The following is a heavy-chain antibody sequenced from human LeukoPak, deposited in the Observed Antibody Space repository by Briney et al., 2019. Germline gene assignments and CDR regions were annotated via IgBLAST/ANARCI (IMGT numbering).Heavy chain of an antibody. CDR1: GFTFSSYS. D-gene: IGHD5-12*01. Sequence: GGSLRLSCAASGFTFSSYSMNWVRQAPGKGLEWVSSISSSSSYIYYADSVKGRFTISRDNAKNSLYLQMNSLRAEGTAVYYCARLVSSGSYFDYWGQGTLVTVSS. CDR3: ARLVSSGSYFDY. V-gene: IGHV3-21*01. CDR2: ISSSSSYI. J-gene: IGHJ4*02.